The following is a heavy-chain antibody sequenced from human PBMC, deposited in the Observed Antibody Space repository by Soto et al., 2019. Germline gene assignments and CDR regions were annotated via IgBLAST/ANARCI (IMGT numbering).Heavy chain of an antibody. CDR2: ISYDGNNK. J-gene: IGHJ4*02. V-gene: IGHV3-30*18. CDR3: AESLYNWNDGFFDY. CDR1: GFTFSTYG. Sequence: QVQLVESGGGVGQPGRSLRLSCAASGFTFSTYGMHWVRQAPGKGLEWVAVISYDGNNKYYADSVKGRFTISRDNSKNTLYLQMSSMRAEDTAVYYCAESLYNWNDGFFDYWGQGTLVTASS. D-gene: IGHD1-1*01.